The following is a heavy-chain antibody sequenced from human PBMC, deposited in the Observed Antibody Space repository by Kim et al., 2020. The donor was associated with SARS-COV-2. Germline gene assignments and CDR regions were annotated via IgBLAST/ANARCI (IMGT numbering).Heavy chain of an antibody. D-gene: IGHD4-17*01. CDR1: GYTFTSYA. Sequence: ASVKVSCKASGYTFTSYAMNWVRQAPGQGLEWMGWINTNTGNPTYAQGFTGRFVFSLDNSVSTAYLQISSLKAEDTAVYYCARDPSRDPQDYGDYGYYYYGMYVWGQGTTVTVSS. CDR3: ARDPSRDPQDYGDYGYYYYGMYV. CDR2: INTNTGNP. J-gene: IGHJ6*02. V-gene: IGHV7-4-1*02.